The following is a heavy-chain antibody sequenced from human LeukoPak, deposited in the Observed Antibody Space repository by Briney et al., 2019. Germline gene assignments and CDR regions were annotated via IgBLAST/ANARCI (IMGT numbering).Heavy chain of an antibody. CDR3: ARVSSTDHWGNSYYYMDV. CDR1: GYTFTSYY. CDR2: INPSGGST. Sequence: ASVKVSCKASGYTFTSYYMHWVRQAPGQGLEWMGIINPSGGSTSYAQKFQGRVTMTRDMSTSTVYMELSSLRSEDTAVYYCARVSSTDHWGNSYYYMDVWGKGTTVTVSS. D-gene: IGHD2/OR15-2a*01. J-gene: IGHJ6*03. V-gene: IGHV1-46*01.